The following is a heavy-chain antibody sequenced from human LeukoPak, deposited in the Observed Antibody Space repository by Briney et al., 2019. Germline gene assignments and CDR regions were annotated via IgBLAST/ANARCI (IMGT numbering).Heavy chain of an antibody. CDR1: GGTFSSYA. D-gene: IGHD3-10*01. Sequence: GASVKVSCKASGGTFSSYAISWVRQAPGQGLEWMGRIIPILGIANYAQKFQGRVTITADKSTSTACMELSSLRSEDTAVYYCAREFWGTMVRGAAMDVWGQGTTVTVSS. CDR2: IIPILGIA. V-gene: IGHV1-69*04. J-gene: IGHJ6*02. CDR3: AREFWGTMVRGAAMDV.